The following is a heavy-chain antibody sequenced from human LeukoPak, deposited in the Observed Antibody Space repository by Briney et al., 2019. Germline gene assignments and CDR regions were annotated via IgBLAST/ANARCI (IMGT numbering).Heavy chain of an antibody. CDR1: GFSFSMYS. J-gene: IGHJ4*02. D-gene: IGHD3-10*01. V-gene: IGHV3-23*01. CDR2: ISDNGAVT. CDR3: ARKYASGTYPLDY. Sequence: GRSLRLSCAASGFSFSMYSMSWIRQAPGKGLEWVSVISDNGAVTFYGDSVKGRFTISRDNSKNTLYLQMSSLRVEDTAVYYRARKYASGTYPLDYWGQGTLVTVSS.